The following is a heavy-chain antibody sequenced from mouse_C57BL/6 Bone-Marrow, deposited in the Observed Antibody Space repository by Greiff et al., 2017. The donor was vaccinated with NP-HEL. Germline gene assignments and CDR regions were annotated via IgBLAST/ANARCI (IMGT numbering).Heavy chain of an antibody. J-gene: IGHJ3*02. Sequence: EVKLQQSGAELVRPGASVKLSCTASGFNIKDDYMHWVKQRPEQGLEWIGWIDPENGDTEYVSKFQGKATITADTSSNTAYLQLSSLTSEDTAVYYCTTDYYGSSYVGWGQGTLVTVSA. CDR3: TTDYYGSSYVG. CDR2: IDPENGDT. CDR1: GFNIKDDY. V-gene: IGHV14-4*01. D-gene: IGHD1-1*01.